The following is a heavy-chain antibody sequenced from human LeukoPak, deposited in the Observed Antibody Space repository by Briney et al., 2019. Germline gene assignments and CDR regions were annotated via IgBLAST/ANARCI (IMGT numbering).Heavy chain of an antibody. V-gene: IGHV3-23*01. CDR2: ISGRGDRT. D-gene: IGHD6-13*01. CDR3: ARESTAVGPGWFDP. CDR1: GFTFNTYA. J-gene: IGHJ5*02. Sequence: GGSLRLSCAASGFTFNTYAMSWVRQAPGKGLEWVSAISGRGDRTFYADSVKGRFTTSRDNSRSTLYLQMNSLRADDTAVYYCARESTAVGPGWFDPWGQGTLVTVSS.